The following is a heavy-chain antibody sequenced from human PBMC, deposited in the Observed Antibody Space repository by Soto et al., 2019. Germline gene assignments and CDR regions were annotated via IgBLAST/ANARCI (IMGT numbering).Heavy chain of an antibody. V-gene: IGHV4-30-4*01. D-gene: IGHD3-22*01. CDR1: GGSISSGDYY. CDR3: ARHLLLYYYDSSGYYLRDAFDI. J-gene: IGHJ3*02. Sequence: SETLSLTCTVSGGSISSGDYYWSWIRQPPGKGLEWIGYIYGSGSTYYNPSLKSRVTISVDTSKNQFSLKLSSVTAADTAVYYCARHLLLYYYDSSGYYLRDAFDIWGQGTMVTVSS. CDR2: IYGSGST.